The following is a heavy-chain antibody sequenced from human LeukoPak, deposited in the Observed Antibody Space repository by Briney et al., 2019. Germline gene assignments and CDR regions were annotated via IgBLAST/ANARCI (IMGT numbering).Heavy chain of an antibody. J-gene: IGHJ5*02. V-gene: IGHV6-1*01. Sequence: SPTVALTCAISGDMGSSNSAAWNWIRNSPSRGLEWLGRTYYRSKWYNDYAVSVKSRITINPDTSKNQFSLQLNSVTPEDTAVYYCAREKGVRGAQNWFDPWGQGTLVTVSS. CDR3: AREKGVRGAQNWFDP. CDR2: TYYRSKWYN. CDR1: GDMGSSNSAA. D-gene: IGHD3-10*01.